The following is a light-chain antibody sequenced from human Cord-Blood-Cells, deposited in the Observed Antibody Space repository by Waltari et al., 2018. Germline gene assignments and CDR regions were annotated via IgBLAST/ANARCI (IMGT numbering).Light chain of an antibody. CDR3: QSYDSSLSGYV. J-gene: IGLJ1*01. Sequence: QSVLTQPPSVSGAPGQRVTISCTGSSSNIGAGCDVHWYQQLPGTAPKLLIYGNSNRPSGVPDRFSGAKSGTSGSLAITGLQAEDEADYYCQSYDSSLSGYVFGTGTKVTVL. V-gene: IGLV1-40*01. CDR1: SSNIGAGCD. CDR2: GNS.